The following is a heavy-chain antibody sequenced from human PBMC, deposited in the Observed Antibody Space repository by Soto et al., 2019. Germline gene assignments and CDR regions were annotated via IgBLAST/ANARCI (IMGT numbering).Heavy chain of an antibody. CDR2: IKQDGSEK. J-gene: IGHJ4*02. CDR3: ARTDLYDSSFFDY. V-gene: IGHV3-7*01. D-gene: IGHD3-22*01. Sequence: RWSLRLSCAAPGFTVSSHRMSWVRQAPGKWLEWVANIKQDGSEKYYVDSVKGRFTISRDNAKNSLYLQMNSLRAEDTAVYYCARTDLYDSSFFDYWGQGTLVTVSS. CDR1: GFTVSSHR.